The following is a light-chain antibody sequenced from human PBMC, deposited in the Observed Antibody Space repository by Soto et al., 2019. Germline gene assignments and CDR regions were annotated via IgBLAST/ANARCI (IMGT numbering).Light chain of an antibody. Sequence: EIVLTQSPATLSLSPGERATLSCRASQRVSSDLAWYQRKPGQAPRLLIYEASNRATGIPARFSGSGSGTDFTLTISSLEPEDFAVYYCQQRSNWPQYTFGQGTKLEIK. CDR3: QQRSNWPQYT. V-gene: IGKV3-11*01. CDR1: QRVSSD. CDR2: EAS. J-gene: IGKJ2*01.